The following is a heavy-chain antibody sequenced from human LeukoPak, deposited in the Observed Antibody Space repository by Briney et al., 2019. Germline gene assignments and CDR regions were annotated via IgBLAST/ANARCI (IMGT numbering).Heavy chain of an antibody. CDR2: ISGSGGST. CDR3: AKYTAYSTGWPSY. J-gene: IGHJ4*02. D-gene: IGHD6-19*01. V-gene: IGHV3-23*01. CDR1: GFTFNTYG. Sequence: GGSLSLACAASGFTFNTYGMSWVRQAPGKGLGWVATISGSGGSTDYADSVKGRFTISRDKSNNTLYLQMNSLRAEDTAVYYCAKYTAYSTGWPSYWGQGTLVTVS.